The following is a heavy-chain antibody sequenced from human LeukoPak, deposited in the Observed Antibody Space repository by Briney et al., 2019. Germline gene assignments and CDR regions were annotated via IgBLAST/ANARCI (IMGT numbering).Heavy chain of an antibody. CDR2: INPSGGST. J-gene: IGHJ4*02. Sequence: ASVKVSCKASGYTFTRYYMHWVRQAPGQGLEWMGIINPSGGSTRYAQKFQGRVTMTRDTSTSTVYMELSSLRSEDTAVYYCVRDYDSSGYFDYWGQETLVTVSS. CDR3: VRDYDSSGYFDY. V-gene: IGHV1-46*01. CDR1: GYTFTRYY. D-gene: IGHD3-22*01.